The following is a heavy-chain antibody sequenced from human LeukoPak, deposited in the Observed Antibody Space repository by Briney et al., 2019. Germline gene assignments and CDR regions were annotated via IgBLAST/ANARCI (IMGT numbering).Heavy chain of an antibody. V-gene: IGHV3-66*02. J-gene: IGHJ4*02. Sequence: GGSLRLSCAASGFTVSSNYMSWVRQAPGKGLEWVSVIYSGGSTYYADSVKGRFTISRDNSKNTLYLQMNSLRAEDNAVYYCASKGSIAARHGFDYWGQGTLVTVSS. D-gene: IGHD6-6*01. CDR3: ASKGSIAARHGFDY. CDR2: IYSGGST. CDR1: GFTVSSNY.